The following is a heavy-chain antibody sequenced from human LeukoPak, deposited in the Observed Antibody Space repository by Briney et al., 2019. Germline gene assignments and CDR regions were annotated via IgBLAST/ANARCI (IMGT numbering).Heavy chain of an antibody. CDR1: GGSISSGDYY. Sequence: PSETLSLTCTVSGGSISSGDYYWSWIRQPAGKGLEWIGYIYYSGSTYYNPSLKSRVTISVDTSKNQFSLKLSSVTAADTAVYYWARVDLWDWYFDLWGRGTLVTVSS. V-gene: IGHV4-30-4*01. D-gene: IGHD3/OR15-3a*01. J-gene: IGHJ2*01. CDR3: ARVDLWDWYFDL. CDR2: IYYSGST.